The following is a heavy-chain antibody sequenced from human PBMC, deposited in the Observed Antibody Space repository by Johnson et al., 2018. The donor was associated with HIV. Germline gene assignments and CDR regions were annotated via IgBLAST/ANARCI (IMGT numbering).Heavy chain of an antibody. J-gene: IGHJ3*02. D-gene: IGHD5-24*01. CDR1: GFTFSSYG. Sequence: QVQLVESGGGVVQPGRSLRLSCAASGFTFSSYGMHWVRQAPGKGLEWVAVIYSGGSTYYADSVTGRFTISRDISKNTLYLQMNSLRAEDTAVYYCAREGATIEGRSTFDIWGPGTMVTVSS. CDR3: AREGATIEGRSTFDI. CDR2: IYSGGST. V-gene: IGHV3-NL1*01.